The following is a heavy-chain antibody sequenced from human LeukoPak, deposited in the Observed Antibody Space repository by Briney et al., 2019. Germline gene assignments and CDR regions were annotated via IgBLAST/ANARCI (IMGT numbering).Heavy chain of an antibody. J-gene: IGHJ6*02. Sequence: GRSPRLSCAASGFTFSSYGMHWVRQAPGKGLEWVAVISYDGSNKYYAGSVKGRFTISRDNSKNTLYLQMNSLRAEDTAVYYCAKDLGVTIFGVVIYGMDVWGQGTTVTVSS. CDR1: GFTFSSYG. V-gene: IGHV3-30*18. CDR2: ISYDGSNK. D-gene: IGHD3-3*01. CDR3: AKDLGVTIFGVVIYGMDV.